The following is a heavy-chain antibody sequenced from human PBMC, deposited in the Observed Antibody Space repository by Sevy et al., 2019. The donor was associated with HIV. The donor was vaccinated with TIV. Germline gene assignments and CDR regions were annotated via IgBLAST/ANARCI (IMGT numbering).Heavy chain of an antibody. V-gene: IGHV3-23*01. CDR1: GFTFSSYA. Sequence: GGSLRLSCAASGFTFSSYAMSWVRQAPGKGLEWVSAISGSGGSTYYADSVKGRFTISRDNSKNTLYLQMNSLRAEDTAVYYGANDFSCRITSFGVETAHYYYYYGMDVWGQGTTVTVSS. CDR3: ANDFSCRITSFGVETAHYYYYYGMDV. CDR2: ISGSGGST. D-gene: IGHD3-3*01. J-gene: IGHJ6*02.